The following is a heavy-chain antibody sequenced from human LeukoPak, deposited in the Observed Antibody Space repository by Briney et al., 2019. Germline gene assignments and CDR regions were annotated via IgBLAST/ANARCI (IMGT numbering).Heavy chain of an antibody. V-gene: IGHV3-15*01. CDR1: GFTFNTYG. CDR2: IKSKTDGGTT. J-gene: IGHJ4*02. D-gene: IGHD3-10*01. CDR3: TTDSLNLWVWFGERSYYFDY. Sequence: PGRSLRLACAASGFTFNTYGMNWVRQAPGKGLEWVGRIKSKTDGGTTDYAALVKGRFTISRDDSKNTLYLQMNSLKTEDTAVYYCTTDSLNLWVWFGERSYYFDYWGQGTLVTVSS.